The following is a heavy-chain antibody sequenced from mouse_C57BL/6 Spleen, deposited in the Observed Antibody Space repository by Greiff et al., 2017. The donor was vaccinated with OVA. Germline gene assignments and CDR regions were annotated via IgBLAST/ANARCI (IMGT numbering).Heavy chain of an antibody. CDR2: INPSNGGT. CDR1: GYTFTSYW. CDR3: AREEEMTTVVATGDWFAY. D-gene: IGHD1-1*01. Sequence: QVQLQQPGTELVKPGASVKLSCKASGYTFTSYWMHWVKQRPGQGLEWIGNINPSNGGTNYNEKFKSKATLTVDKSSSTAYMQRSSLTSEDSAVYYCAREEEMTTVVATGDWFAYWGQGTLVTVSA. J-gene: IGHJ3*01. V-gene: IGHV1-53*01.